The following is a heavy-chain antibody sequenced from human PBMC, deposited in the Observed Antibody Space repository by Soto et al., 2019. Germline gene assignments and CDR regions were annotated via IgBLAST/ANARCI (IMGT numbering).Heavy chain of an antibody. V-gene: IGHV4-59*08. Sequence: QVQLQESGPGLVKPSETLSLTCTVSGGSISSYYWSWIRQPPGKGLEWIGYIYYSGSTNYNPSLKSRATISVDTSKNQFSLKLSSVTAADTAVYYCARHAYGGARYYGMDVWGQGTTVTVSS. CDR1: GGSISSYY. CDR2: IYYSGST. J-gene: IGHJ6*02. D-gene: IGHD3-10*01. CDR3: ARHAYGGARYYGMDV.